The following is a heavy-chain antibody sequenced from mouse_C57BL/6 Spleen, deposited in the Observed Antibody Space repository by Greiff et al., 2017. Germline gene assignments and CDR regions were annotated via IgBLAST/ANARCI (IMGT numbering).Heavy chain of an antibody. J-gene: IGHJ1*03. D-gene: IGHD2-1*01. CDR3: ARPGYGNYGYFDV. CDR2: INPDSSTI. CDR1: GVDFSRYW. Sequence: APGGVDFSRYWMSWVRWAPGKGLEWIGEINPDSSTINYAPSLKDKFIITRDKAKNTLYLQMSKVRSEDTALYYCARPGYGNYGYFDVWGTGTTVTVSS. V-gene: IGHV4-1*01.